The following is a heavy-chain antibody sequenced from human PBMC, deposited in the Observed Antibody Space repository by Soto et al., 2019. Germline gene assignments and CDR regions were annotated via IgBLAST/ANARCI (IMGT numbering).Heavy chain of an antibody. D-gene: IGHD6-13*01. Sequence: QVQVVESGGGVVQPGRSLRLSCTASGFSFSSYSLHWVRQTPGKGLEWVAVISYDGSNKYYGDSVKGRFTVSRDSPKNTLFLQMNSLKPEDTAVYYCARAPPRGIAAPGTWGSGMDVWGQGTTVTVSS. CDR3: ARAPPRGIAAPGTWGSGMDV. CDR2: ISYDGSNK. CDR1: GFSFSSYS. V-gene: IGHV3-30-3*01. J-gene: IGHJ6*02.